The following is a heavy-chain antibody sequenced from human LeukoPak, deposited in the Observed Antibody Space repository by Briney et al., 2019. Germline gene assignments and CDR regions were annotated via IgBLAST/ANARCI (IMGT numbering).Heavy chain of an antibody. V-gene: IGHV4-34*01. CDR3: ARRGCSSTSCWVSYYYYYYMDV. J-gene: IGHJ6*03. CDR2: INHSGST. Sequence: PSETLSLTCAVYGGSFSGYYWSWIRQPPGKGLEWIGEINHSGSTNYNPSLKSRVTISVDTSKNQFSLKLSSVTAANTAVYYCARRGCSSTSCWVSYYYYYYMDVRGKGTTVTVSS. CDR1: GGSFSGYY. D-gene: IGHD2-2*01.